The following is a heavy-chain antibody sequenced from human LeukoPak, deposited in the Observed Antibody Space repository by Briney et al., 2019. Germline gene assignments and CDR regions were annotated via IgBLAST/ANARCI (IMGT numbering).Heavy chain of an antibody. CDR2: ISHDGSNK. CDR3: AKGRSCSGGSCYFDY. J-gene: IGHJ4*02. CDR1: GFTFSSYA. D-gene: IGHD2-15*01. V-gene: IGHV3-30-3*01. Sequence: GGSLRLSCAASGFTFSSYAMHWVRQAPGKGLEWVAVISHDGSNKYYADSVKGRFTISRDNSKNTLYLQMNSLRDEDTAVYYCAKGRSCSGGSCYFDYWGQGTLVTVSS.